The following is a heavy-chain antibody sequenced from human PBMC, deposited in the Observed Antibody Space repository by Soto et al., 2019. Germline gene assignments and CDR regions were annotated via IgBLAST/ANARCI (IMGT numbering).Heavy chain of an antibody. Sequence: DVQLLESGGGLVQPGGSLRLSCAASGFTFRNYAMTWVRQAPGKGLEWVSAITGSGVGTFYADSVKGRFTISRDNSKNTLFLQMNTLTPEDTAVYYCAKLPEIGVAGTEYFQYWGQGTLVNVSS. CDR2: ITGSGVGT. CDR3: AKLPEIGVAGTEYFQY. V-gene: IGHV3-23*01. CDR1: GFTFRNYA. D-gene: IGHD6-19*01. J-gene: IGHJ1*01.